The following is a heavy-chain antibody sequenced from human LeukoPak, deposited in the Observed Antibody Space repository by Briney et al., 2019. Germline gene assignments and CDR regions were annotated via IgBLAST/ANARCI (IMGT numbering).Heavy chain of an antibody. CDR3: ARVQYYNILTGSFQY. D-gene: IGHD3-9*01. CDR2: INPDSGDT. CDR1: GGTFSSYA. Sequence: ASVKVSCKASGGTFSSYAISWVRQAPGQGLEWMGWINPDSGDTKFAQKFQGRVSMTRDTSISTAYMELSGLRSDDTAYYFCARVQYYNILTGSFQYWGQGTLVTVSS. V-gene: IGHV1-2*02. J-gene: IGHJ4*02.